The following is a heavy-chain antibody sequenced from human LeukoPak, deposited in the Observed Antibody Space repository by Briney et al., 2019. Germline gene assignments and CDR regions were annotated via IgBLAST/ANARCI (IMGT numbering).Heavy chain of an antibody. Sequence: GESLKISCKGSGYSCTSYWIGWVRQMPGKGLEWIGIIYPGDSDTRYSPSFQGQVTISADKSISTAYLHWSSLKASDTAMYYCAKLGAYSSSWYGFFDYWGQGTPVTVSS. CDR1: GYSCTSYW. D-gene: IGHD6-13*01. V-gene: IGHV5-51*01. J-gene: IGHJ4*02. CDR3: AKLGAYSSSWYGFFDY. CDR2: IYPGDSDT.